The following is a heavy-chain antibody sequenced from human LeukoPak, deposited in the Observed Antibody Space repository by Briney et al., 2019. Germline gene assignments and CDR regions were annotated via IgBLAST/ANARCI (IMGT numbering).Heavy chain of an antibody. CDR2: ISYDGSNK. J-gene: IGHJ4*02. CDR1: GFTFSSYA. V-gene: IGHV3-30-3*01. Sequence: PGGSLRLSCAASGFTFSSYAMHWVRQAPGKGLEWVAVISYDGSNKYYADSVKGRFTISRDNSKNTLYLQMNSLRAEDTAVYYCARDAPPVYWGQGTLVTVSS. CDR3: ARDAPPVY.